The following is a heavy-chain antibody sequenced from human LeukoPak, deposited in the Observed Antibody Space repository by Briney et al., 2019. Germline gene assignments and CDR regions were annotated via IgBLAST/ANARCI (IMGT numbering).Heavy chain of an antibody. D-gene: IGHD3-10*01. CDR2: IYYSGST. CDR1: GGSISSGDYS. CDR3: PRDDTYGSGSSNGEY. Sequence: SETLSLTCSVSGGSISSGDYSWCWIRQPPGKGLEWIGYIYYSGSTYYNPSLKSRVTISVDTSKNQFSLKLSSVTAADRAVYYCPRDDTYGSGSSNGEYWGQGTRVTVSS. V-gene: IGHV4-30-4*01. J-gene: IGHJ4*02.